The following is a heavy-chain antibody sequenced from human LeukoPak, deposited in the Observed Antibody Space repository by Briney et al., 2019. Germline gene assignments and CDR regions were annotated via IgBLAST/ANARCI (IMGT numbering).Heavy chain of an antibody. Sequence: GGSLRLSCAASGFTFRDHYMDWVRQAPGKGLEWIGRVRNKVNRYSTEYAASVKGRFTISRDDSKSIAYLQMNSLKTEDTAVYYCTRDLYGDYQYYFDYWGQGTLVTVSS. CDR3: TRDLYGDYQYYFDY. D-gene: IGHD4-17*01. V-gene: IGHV3-72*01. CDR2: VRNKVNRYST. CDR1: GFTFRDHY. J-gene: IGHJ4*02.